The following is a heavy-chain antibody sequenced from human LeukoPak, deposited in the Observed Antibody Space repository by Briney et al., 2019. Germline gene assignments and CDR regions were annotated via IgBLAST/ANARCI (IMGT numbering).Heavy chain of an antibody. CDR3: ASLGVGAIYFDY. V-gene: IGHV3-30-3*01. Sequence: GGSLRLSCAASGFTFSSYAMHWVRQAPGKGLEWVAVISYDGSNKYYADSVKGRFTISGGNSKNTLYLQMNSLRAEDTAVYYCASLGVGAIYFDYWGQGTLVTVSS. J-gene: IGHJ4*02. CDR1: GFTFSSYA. D-gene: IGHD1-26*01. CDR2: ISYDGSNK.